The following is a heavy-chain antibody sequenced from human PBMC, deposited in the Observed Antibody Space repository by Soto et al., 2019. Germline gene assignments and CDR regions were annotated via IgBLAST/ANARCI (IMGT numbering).Heavy chain of an antibody. CDR3: ARGGSGYVWFNEF. CDR2: IMPVFSTA. Sequence: QEQLVQSGAEVKKPGSSVKVSCKASGGLFSSYAISWVRQAPGQGLEWMGGIMPVFSTAYYAQKFQGRVTITADESTNTAYMELSSLRSEDTAMYYCARGGSGYVWFNEFWGQGSLVTVAS. CDR1: GGLFSSYA. D-gene: IGHD3-22*01. J-gene: IGHJ4*02. V-gene: IGHV1-69*01.